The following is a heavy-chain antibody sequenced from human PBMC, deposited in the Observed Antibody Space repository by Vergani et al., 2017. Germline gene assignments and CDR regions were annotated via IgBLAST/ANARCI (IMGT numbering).Heavy chain of an antibody. CDR2: ISDNGGTT. CDR1: GFPFRNYA. V-gene: IGHV3-23*01. J-gene: IGHJ6*03. Sequence: EVQLLESGGGLAQPGGSLRLSCAASGFPFRNYAMTWVRQAPGKGLEWVSIISDNGGTTYYADSVKGRFTISRDNSKNTLYLYMNSLRADDTAVYYCAKDPRLKEDYYYYYMDVWGKGTTVTVSS. CDR3: AKDPRLKEDYYYYYMDV.